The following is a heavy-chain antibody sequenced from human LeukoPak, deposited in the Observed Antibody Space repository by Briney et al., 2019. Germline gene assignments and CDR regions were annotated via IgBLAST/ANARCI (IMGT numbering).Heavy chain of an antibody. CDR2: IIPIFGTA. D-gene: IGHD3-9*01. CDR3: VRHTLYYDILTGYSASDYYYYGMDV. Sequence: ASVKVSCKASGGTFSSYAIGWVRQAPGQGLEWMGGIIPIFGTANYAQKFQGRVTITAVASTRTAYMELSSLRSEDTAVYYSVRHTLYYDILTGYSASDYYYYGMDVWGQGTTVTVSS. V-gene: IGHV1-69*01. J-gene: IGHJ6*02. CDR1: GGTFSSYA.